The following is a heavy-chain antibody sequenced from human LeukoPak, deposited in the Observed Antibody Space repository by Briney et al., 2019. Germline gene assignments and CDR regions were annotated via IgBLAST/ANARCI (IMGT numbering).Heavy chain of an antibody. CDR1: GFTFSSYN. D-gene: IGHD5-18*01. CDR2: ISGSGGRT. CDR3: AKDLGRGYSYGIDY. J-gene: IGHJ4*02. V-gene: IGHV3-23*01. Sequence: GGSLRVSCAASGFTFSSYNMNWVRQAPGKGLEWVSGISGSGGRTYYADSVKGRFTIPRDNSKNTLYLQMNSLRAEDTAVYYCAKDLGRGYSYGIDYWGQGTLVTVSS.